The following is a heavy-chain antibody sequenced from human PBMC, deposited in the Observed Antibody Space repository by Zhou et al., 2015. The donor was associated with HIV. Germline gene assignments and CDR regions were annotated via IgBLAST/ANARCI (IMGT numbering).Heavy chain of an antibody. V-gene: IGHV1-69*01. Sequence: QVQLVQSGAEVKKPGSSVKVSCKASGGTFSSYAISWVRQAPGQGLEWMGGIIPIFGTANYAQKFQGRVTITADESTSTAYMELSSLRSEDTAVYYCASSGSNSRVETGGYYYGSGSYPDDYYYYYYYMDVWGERDRRSPSP. D-gene: IGHD3-10*01. J-gene: IGHJ6*03. CDR2: IIPIFGTA. CDR3: ASSGSNSRVETGGYYYGSGSYPDDYYYYYYYMDV. CDR1: GGTFSSYA.